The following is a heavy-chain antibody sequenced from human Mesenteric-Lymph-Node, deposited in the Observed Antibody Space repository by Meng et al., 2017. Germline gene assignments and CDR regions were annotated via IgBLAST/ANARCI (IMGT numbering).Heavy chain of an antibody. Sequence: ASVKVSCKASGYTFTTYPIHWVRQAPGQRLESMGWINTGNGYTKYSQKFQGRVTMAADPSTNTAYMELRGLRSDDTAVYFCTRTTDTSSWYYSDFWGPGTLVTVSS. CDR3: TRTTDTSSWYYSDF. CDR1: GYTFTTYP. J-gene: IGHJ4*02. D-gene: IGHD6-13*01. V-gene: IGHV1-3*04. CDR2: INTGNGYT.